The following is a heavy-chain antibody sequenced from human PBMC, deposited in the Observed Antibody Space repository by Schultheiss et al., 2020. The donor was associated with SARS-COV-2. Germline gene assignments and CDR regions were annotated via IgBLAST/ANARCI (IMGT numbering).Heavy chain of an antibody. J-gene: IGHJ4*02. CDR2: ISGSGGST. CDR1: GFTFSSYA. CDR3: ARGIVATTPLDY. V-gene: IGHV3-23*01. Sequence: GESLKISCAASGFTFSSYAMSWVRQAPGKGLEWVSAISGSGGSTYYADSVKGRFTISRHNSKNTLYLQMNSLRAEDTAVYYCARGIVATTPLDYWGQGTLVTVSS. D-gene: IGHD5-12*01.